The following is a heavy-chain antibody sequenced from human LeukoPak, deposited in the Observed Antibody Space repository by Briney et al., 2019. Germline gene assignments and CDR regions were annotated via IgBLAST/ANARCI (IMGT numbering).Heavy chain of an antibody. J-gene: IGHJ6*03. CDR1: GFTFDDYA. Sequence: GGSLRLSCAASGFTFDDYAMHWVRQAPGKGLEWVSGISWNSGSIGYADSVKGRFTISRDNAKNSLYLQMNSLRAEDTALYYYARGGRGYSGYDSYYCYMDVWGKGTTVTISS. CDR2: ISWNSGSI. V-gene: IGHV3-9*01. D-gene: IGHD5-12*01. CDR3: ARGGRGYSGYDSYYCYMDV.